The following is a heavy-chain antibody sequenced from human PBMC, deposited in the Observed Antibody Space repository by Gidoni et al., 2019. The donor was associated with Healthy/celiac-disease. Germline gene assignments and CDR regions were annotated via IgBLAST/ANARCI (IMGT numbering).Heavy chain of an antibody. CDR1: GGSISSYY. CDR2: IYYSGST. CDR3: ARDTSAGSGSGVSAFDI. J-gene: IGHJ3*02. Sequence: QVQLQESGPGLVKPSETLSLTCTVSGGSISSYYWSWIRQPPGKGLEWIGYIYYSGSTNYNPSLKSRVTISVDTSKNQFSLKLSSVTAADTAVYYCARDTSAGSGSGVSAFDIWGQGTMVTVSS. D-gene: IGHD3-10*01. V-gene: IGHV4-59*01.